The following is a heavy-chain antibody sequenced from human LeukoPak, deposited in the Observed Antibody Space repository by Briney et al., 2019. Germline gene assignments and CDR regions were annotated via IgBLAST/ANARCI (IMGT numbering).Heavy chain of an antibody. Sequence: PGGSLRLSCAASGLTFYSYWMSWVRQAPGKGLEGVANIQQNGGGKHYVDSVKGRFTISRDNAKNSLYLQMDNLRAEDTAVYYCATGGDLYCTTANCLPFDYWGQGTLVTVSS. V-gene: IGHV3-7*01. D-gene: IGHD2-8*01. CDR3: ATGGDLYCTTANCLPFDY. CDR1: GLTFYSYW. J-gene: IGHJ4*02. CDR2: IQQNGGGK.